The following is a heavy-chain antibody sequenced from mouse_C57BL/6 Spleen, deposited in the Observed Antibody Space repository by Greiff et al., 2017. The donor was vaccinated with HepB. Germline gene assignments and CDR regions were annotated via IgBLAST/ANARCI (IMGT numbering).Heavy chain of an antibody. CDR3: ARAKLGFDY. D-gene: IGHD4-1*01. V-gene: IGHV3-6*01. J-gene: IGHJ2*01. CDR1: GYSITSGYY. Sequence: EVQRVESGPGLVKPSQSLSLTCSVTGYSITSGYYWNWIRQFPGNKLEWMGYISYDGSNNYNPSLKNRISITRDTSKNQFFLKLNSVTTEDTATYYCARAKLGFDYWGQGTTLTVSS. CDR2: ISYDGSN.